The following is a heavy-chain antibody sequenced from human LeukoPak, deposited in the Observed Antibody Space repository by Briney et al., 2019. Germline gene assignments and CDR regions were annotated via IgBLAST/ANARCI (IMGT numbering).Heavy chain of an antibody. Sequence: ASVKASCKASGYTFTAYYIHWVRQAPGQGLEWMGRIDPNSGDTKYAQKFQDRVTMTRDTSMNTAYMEISSLRYDDTAVYYCGRGIQSFDPWGQGTLVTVSS. CDR3: GRGIQSFDP. CDR2: IDPNSGDT. CDR1: GYTFTAYY. J-gene: IGHJ5*02. V-gene: IGHV1-2*06.